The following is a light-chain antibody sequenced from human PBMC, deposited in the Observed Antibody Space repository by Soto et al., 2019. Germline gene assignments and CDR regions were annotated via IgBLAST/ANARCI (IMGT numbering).Light chain of an antibody. CDR2: KAS. V-gene: IGKV1-5*03. CDR3: QQYNRYPYI. CDR1: QSLDDW. Sequence: DIQMTQSPSTLSASVGDRVTITCRANQSLDDWLAWYQQKPGKAPQVLIYKASTLKSGVPSRFSGSGSGTEFTLTISSLQPDDFATYYCQQYNRYPYIFGQGTKLEIK. J-gene: IGKJ2*01.